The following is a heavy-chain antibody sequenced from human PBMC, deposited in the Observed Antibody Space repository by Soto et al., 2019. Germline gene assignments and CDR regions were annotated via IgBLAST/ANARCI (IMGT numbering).Heavy chain of an antibody. Sequence: SETLSLTCTVSGGSISSSSYYWGWIRQPPGKGLEWIGSIYYSGSTYYNPSLKSRVTISVDTSKKQFSLKLSSVTAADTAVYYCATGITMVRGVIILYFDYWGQGTLVTVSS. CDR1: GGSISSSSYY. D-gene: IGHD3-10*01. CDR3: ATGITMVRGVIILYFDY. CDR2: IYYSGST. V-gene: IGHV4-39*01. J-gene: IGHJ4*02.